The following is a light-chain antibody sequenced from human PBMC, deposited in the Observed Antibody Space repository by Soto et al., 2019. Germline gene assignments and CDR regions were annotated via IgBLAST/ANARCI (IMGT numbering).Light chain of an antibody. V-gene: IGLV1-51*01. CDR1: SSNIGNNY. Sequence: QSVLTQPPSVSAAPGQKVTISCSGSSSNIGNNYVSWYQQLPGTAPKLLIYDNNKRPSGIPDRFSGSKSGTSATLGITGLQTGGEADYYCGTWDSSLSAGQVVFGGGTKLTVL. CDR2: DNN. J-gene: IGLJ2*01. CDR3: GTWDSSLSAGQVV.